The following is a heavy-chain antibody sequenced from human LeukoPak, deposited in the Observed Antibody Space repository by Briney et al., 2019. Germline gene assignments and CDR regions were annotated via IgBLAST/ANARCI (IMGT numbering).Heavy chain of an antibody. J-gene: IGHJ6*02. Sequence: GASVKVSCKASGYTFTSYYMHWVRQAPGQRLEWIGVINASVGSTSYAQKFQGRVTMTRDTFTSTVYMELSSLRSEDTGVYYCARDWVARVLNGMDVWGQGTTVTVSS. CDR2: INASVGST. D-gene: IGHD2-15*01. V-gene: IGHV1-46*01. CDR1: GYTFTSYY. CDR3: ARDWVARVLNGMDV.